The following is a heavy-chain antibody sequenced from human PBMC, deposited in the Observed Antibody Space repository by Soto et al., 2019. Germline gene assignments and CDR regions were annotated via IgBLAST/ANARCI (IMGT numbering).Heavy chain of an antibody. D-gene: IGHD3-10*01. CDR1: GFTFSGNA. CDR3: AKFYGSGSYRYGMDV. CDR2: ISYDGSNK. Sequence: PGGSLRLSCAASGFTFSGNAMHWVRQAPGKGLEWVAVISYDGSNKYYADSVKGRFTISRDNSKNTLYLQMNSLRAEDTAVYYCAKFYGSGSYRYGMDVWGQGTTVTVSS. J-gene: IGHJ6*02. V-gene: IGHV3-30*18.